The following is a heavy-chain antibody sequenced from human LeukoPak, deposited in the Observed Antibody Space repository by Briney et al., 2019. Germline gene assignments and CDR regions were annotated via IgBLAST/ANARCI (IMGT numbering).Heavy chain of an antibody. CDR1: GGTFSSYA. CDR3: ARGHTHDAFDI. Sequence: ASVKVSCKASGGTFSSYAISWVRQAPGQGLEWMGGIIPIFGTANYAQKFQGRVTITTDESTSTAYMELSSLRSEATAVYYCARGHTHDAFDIWGQGTLVTVSS. J-gene: IGHJ3*02. D-gene: IGHD2-2*02. CDR2: IIPIFGTA. V-gene: IGHV1-69*05.